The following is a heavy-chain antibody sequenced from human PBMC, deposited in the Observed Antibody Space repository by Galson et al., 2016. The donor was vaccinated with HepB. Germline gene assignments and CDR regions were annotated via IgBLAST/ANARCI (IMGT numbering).Heavy chain of an antibody. CDR3: ARAHYFDSTGHGALDI. J-gene: IGHJ3*02. D-gene: IGHD3-22*01. CDR2: ISAYNGNT. V-gene: IGHV1-18*01. Sequence: SVKVSCKASGYTFISYGISWVRQAPGQGLQWMGWISAYNGNTNYAQKVEGRVTMTTDTSTNTAYMELRSLTSDDTAVYFCARAHYFDSTGHGALDIWGQGTMVTVSS. CDR1: GYTFISYG.